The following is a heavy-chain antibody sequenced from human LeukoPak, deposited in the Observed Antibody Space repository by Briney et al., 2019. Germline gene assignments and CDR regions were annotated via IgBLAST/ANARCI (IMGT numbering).Heavy chain of an antibody. J-gene: IGHJ4*02. CDR2: ISSSSSYI. Sequence: GGSLRLSCAASGFTFSSYSMNWVRQAPGKGLEWVSSISSSSSYIYYADSVEGRFTISRDNAKNSLYLQMNSLRAEDTAVYYCATKYSSGFDYWGQGTLVTVSS. CDR3: ATKYSSGFDY. CDR1: GFTFSSYS. D-gene: IGHD6-19*01. V-gene: IGHV3-21*01.